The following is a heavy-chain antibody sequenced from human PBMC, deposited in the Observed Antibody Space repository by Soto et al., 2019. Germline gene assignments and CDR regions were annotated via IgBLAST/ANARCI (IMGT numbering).Heavy chain of an antibody. Sequence: QVQLVESGGGVVQPGRSLRLSCAASGFTFSSYGMHWVRQAPGKGLEWVAVIWYDGSNKYYADSVKGRFTISRDNSKNTLYLQMNSLRAEDTAVYYCARGKGVVPNYYYYYMDVWGKGTTVTVSS. D-gene: IGHD3-3*01. CDR3: ARGKGVVPNYYYYYMDV. CDR1: GFTFSSYG. CDR2: IWYDGSNK. V-gene: IGHV3-33*01. J-gene: IGHJ6*03.